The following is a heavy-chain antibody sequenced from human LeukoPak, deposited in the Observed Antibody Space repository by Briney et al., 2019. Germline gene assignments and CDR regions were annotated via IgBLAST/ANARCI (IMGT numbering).Heavy chain of an antibody. CDR3: ARDLTGYSYGYGY. D-gene: IGHD5-18*01. CDR2: IIPIFGTA. J-gene: IGHJ4*02. CDR1: GGTFSSYA. Sequence: GASVKVSCKASGGTFSSYAISWVRQAPGQGLEWMGGIIPIFGTANYAQKFQDRVTITADESTSTAYMELSSLRSEDTAVYYCARDLTGYSYGYGYWGQGTLVTVSS. V-gene: IGHV1-69*01.